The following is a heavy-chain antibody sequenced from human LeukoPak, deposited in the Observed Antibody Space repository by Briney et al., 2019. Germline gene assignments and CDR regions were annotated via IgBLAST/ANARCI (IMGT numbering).Heavy chain of an antibody. CDR3: ARDGTTLRRDYYYYMDV. V-gene: IGHV3-66*02. D-gene: IGHD1-1*01. Sequence: GGSLILSCAASGFTVSSNYMSWVRQAPGKGLEWVSVIYSGGSTYYADSVKGRFTISRDNSKNTLYLQMNSLRAEDTAVYYCARDGTTLRRDYYYYMDVWGKGTTVTVSS. CDR1: GFTVSSNY. J-gene: IGHJ6*03. CDR2: IYSGGST.